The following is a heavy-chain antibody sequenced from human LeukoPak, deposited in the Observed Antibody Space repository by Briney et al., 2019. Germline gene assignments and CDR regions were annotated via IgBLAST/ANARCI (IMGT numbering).Heavy chain of an antibody. D-gene: IGHD1-1*01. J-gene: IGHJ6*03. Sequence: SETLSLTCTVSGGSISSYYWSWIRQPARKGLEWIGRIYTSGSTNYNPSLKSRVTMSVDTSKNQFSLKLSSVTAADTAVYYCARDNWNGPYYYMDVWGKGTTVTVSS. CDR3: ARDNWNGPYYYMDV. CDR1: GGSISSYY. V-gene: IGHV4-4*07. CDR2: IYTSGST.